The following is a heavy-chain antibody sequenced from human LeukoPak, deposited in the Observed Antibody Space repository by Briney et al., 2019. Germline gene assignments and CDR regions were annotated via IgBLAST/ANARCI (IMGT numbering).Heavy chain of an antibody. CDR2: IYYSGST. J-gene: IGHJ4*02. CDR1: GGSISSYY. V-gene: IGHV4-59*01. Sequence: SETLSLTCTVSGGSISSYYWSWIRQPPGKGLEWIGYIYYSGSTNYNPSLKSRVTISVDTSKNEFSLKLTSVTAADTAVYYCAREANYYGSGSYFEGTFDYWGQGSLVTVSS. CDR3: AREANYYGSGSYFEGTFDY. D-gene: IGHD3-10*01.